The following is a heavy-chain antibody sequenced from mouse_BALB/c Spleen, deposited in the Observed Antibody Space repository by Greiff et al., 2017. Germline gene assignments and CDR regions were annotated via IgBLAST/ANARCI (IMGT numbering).Heavy chain of an antibody. V-gene: IGHV1-82*01. CDR2: IYPGDGDT. J-gene: IGHJ2*01. Sequence: VQLVESGPELVKPGASVKISCKASGYAFSSSWMNWVKQRPGQGLEWIGRIYPGDGDTNYNGKFKGKATLTADKSSSTAYMQLSSLTSVDSAVYFCARGFSYYFDYWGQGTTLTVSS. CDR1: GYAFSSSW. CDR3: ARGFSYYFDY.